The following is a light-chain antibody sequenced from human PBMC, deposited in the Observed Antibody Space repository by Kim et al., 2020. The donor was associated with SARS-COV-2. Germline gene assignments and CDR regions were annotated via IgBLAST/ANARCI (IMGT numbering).Light chain of an antibody. CDR3: QAWDDSSVVV. Sequence: SYELTQPPSVSVSPGQTASITCSVHGLGEKFVSWYQQKPGQSPVLVINQDSKRPSGIPERFSGSNSGNAATLTISGTQTMDEADYYCQAWDDSSVVVFGG. CDR1: GLGEKF. J-gene: IGLJ3*02. V-gene: IGLV3-1*01. CDR2: QDS.